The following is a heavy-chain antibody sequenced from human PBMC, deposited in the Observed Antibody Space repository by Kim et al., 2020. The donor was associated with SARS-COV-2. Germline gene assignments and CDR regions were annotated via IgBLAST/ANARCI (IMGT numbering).Heavy chain of an antibody. D-gene: IGHD3-22*01. V-gene: IGHV3-7*01. CDR3: ARLTYYYDSRYPGYYFDY. CDR2: IRQDGGEI. Sequence: GGSLRLSCAASGFTFSTYWMSWVRQAPGEGLEWVANIRQDGGEIYYVDSVKGRFTISRDNAKGSLYLQMNSLRAEDTAVYYCARLTYYYDSRYPGYYFDYWGQGTLVTVSS. CDR1: GFTFSTYW. J-gene: IGHJ4*02.